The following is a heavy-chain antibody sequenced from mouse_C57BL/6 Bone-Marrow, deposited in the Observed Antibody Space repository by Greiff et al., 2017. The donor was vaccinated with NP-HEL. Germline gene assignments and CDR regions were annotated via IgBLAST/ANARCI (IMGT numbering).Heavy chain of an antibody. J-gene: IGHJ3*01. D-gene: IGHD2-4*01. CDR1: GFTFSSYG. Sequence: EVKLVESGGDLVKPGGSLKLSCAASGFTFSSYGMSWVRQTPDKRLEWVATISSGGSYTYYPDSVKGRFTISRDNAKNTLYLQMSSLKSEDTAMYYCTCPCDCDVAWFSYGGRGKLVTVSA. CDR3: TCPCDCDVAWFSY. CDR2: ISSGGSYT. V-gene: IGHV5-6*01.